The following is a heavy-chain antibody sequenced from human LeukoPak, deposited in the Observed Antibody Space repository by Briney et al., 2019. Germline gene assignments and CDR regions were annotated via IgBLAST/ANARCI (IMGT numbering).Heavy chain of an antibody. CDR1: GGSISSSSYY. Sequence: SETLSLTCTVSGGSISSSSYYWSWIRQPPGKGLEWIGYIYYSGSTNYNPSLKSRVTISVDTSKDQFSLKLSSVTAADTAVYYCARVWYYYDSSGYYLGAFDIWGQGTMVTVSS. CDR3: ARVWYYYDSSGYYLGAFDI. J-gene: IGHJ3*02. D-gene: IGHD3-22*01. V-gene: IGHV4-61*01. CDR2: IYYSGST.